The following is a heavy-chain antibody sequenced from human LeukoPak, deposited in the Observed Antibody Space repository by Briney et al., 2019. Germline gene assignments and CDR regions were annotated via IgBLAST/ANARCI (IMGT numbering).Heavy chain of an antibody. CDR1: GFTFSSYW. D-gene: IGHD2-2*01. CDR2: IKQDGSEK. J-gene: IGHJ4*02. CDR3: ARVSLDIVVVPAAQLADY. Sequence: GGSLRLSCAASGFTFSSYWMSWVRQAPGKGLEWVANIKQDGSEKYYVDSVKGRFTVSRDNAKNSLSLQMNSLRAEDTAVYYCARVSLDIVVVPAAQLADYWGQGTLVTVSS. V-gene: IGHV3-7*01.